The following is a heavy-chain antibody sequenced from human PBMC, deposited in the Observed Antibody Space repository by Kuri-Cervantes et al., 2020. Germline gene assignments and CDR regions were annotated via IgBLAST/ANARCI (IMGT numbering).Heavy chain of an antibody. CDR1: GYSFSNYY. CDR2: ISPSGGST. D-gene: IGHD2-15*01. J-gene: IGHJ5*02. V-gene: IGHV1-46*01. Sequence: ASVKVSCKASGYSFSNYYLHWVRQAPGQGLEWMGIISPSGGSTSYAQKFQGRVTMTRNTSISTAYMELSSLRSEDTAVYYCARVVVAATHRFDPWGQGTLVTVSS. CDR3: ARVVVAATHRFDP.